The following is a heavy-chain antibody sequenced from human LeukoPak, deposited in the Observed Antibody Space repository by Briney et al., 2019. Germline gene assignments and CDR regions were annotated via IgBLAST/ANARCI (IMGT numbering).Heavy chain of an antibody. V-gene: IGHV4-4*07. CDR1: GGSISSYY. Sequence: SETLSLTCTVSGGSISSYYWSWIRQPAGKGLEWIGRIYTSGSTNYNSSLKSRVTISVDTSKNQFSLKLSSVTAADTAVYYCAGSGSYYYFDYWGQGTLVTVSS. J-gene: IGHJ4*02. CDR3: AGSGSYYYFDY. CDR2: IYTSGST. D-gene: IGHD3-10*01.